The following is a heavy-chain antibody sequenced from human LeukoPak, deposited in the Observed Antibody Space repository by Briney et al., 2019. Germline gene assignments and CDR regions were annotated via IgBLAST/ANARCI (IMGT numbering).Heavy chain of an antibody. J-gene: IGHJ4*02. CDR2: TNPNSGNT. CDR1: GYTFTSYD. CDR3: ARAQYSSRGFSY. V-gene: IGHV1-8*01. D-gene: IGHD6-13*01. Sequence: ASVKVSCKASGYTFTSYDINWVRQATGQGLEWMGWTNPNSGNTGYAQKFQGRVTMTRNTSISTAYMELSSLRSEDTAVYYCARAQYSSRGFSYWGQGTLVTVSS.